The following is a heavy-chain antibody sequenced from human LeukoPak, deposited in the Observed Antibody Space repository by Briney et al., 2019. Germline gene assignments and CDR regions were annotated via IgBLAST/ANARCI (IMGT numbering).Heavy chain of an antibody. V-gene: IGHV3-33*01. CDR3: ARDRAGPTLYYFDY. J-gene: IGHJ4*02. CDR2: IWYDGSNQ. CDR1: GFTFRSYG. Sequence: GRSLSLSCAASGFTFRSYGMHWVRQAPGKGLEWVAVIWYDGSNQYYADSVRGRFTISRDNSKNTLYLQLNSLRAEDTAVYYCARDRAGPTLYYFDYWGQGTLVTVSS. D-gene: IGHD1-26*01.